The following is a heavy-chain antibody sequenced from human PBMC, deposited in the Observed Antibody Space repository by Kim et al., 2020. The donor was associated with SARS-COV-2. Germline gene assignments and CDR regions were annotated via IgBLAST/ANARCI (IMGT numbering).Heavy chain of an antibody. V-gene: IGHV3-30*01. Sequence: GKGRFTIARDNSKNPLYLQMNSLRAEDTAVYYCARGGSYSSSWSQYYFDYWGQGTLVTVSS. CDR3: ARGGSYSSSWSQYYFDY. J-gene: IGHJ4*02. D-gene: IGHD6-13*01.